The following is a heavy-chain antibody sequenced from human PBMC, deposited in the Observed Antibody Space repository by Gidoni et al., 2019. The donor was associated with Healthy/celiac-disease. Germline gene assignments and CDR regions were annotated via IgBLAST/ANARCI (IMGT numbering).Heavy chain of an antibody. CDR1: GFTFSSYW. Sequence: EVQLVESGGGLVQPVVSMRLSCASSGFTFSSYWMHWVRQAPGKGMVWVSRIKSDGSSTSYADSVESRFTISRDNAKNTLYLQMNSLRAEATDGYYCARGMGRGDPFDYWGQGTLVTVSS. D-gene: IGHD3-16*01. J-gene: IGHJ4*02. V-gene: IGHV3-74*01. CDR3: ARGMGRGDPFDY. CDR2: IKSDGSST.